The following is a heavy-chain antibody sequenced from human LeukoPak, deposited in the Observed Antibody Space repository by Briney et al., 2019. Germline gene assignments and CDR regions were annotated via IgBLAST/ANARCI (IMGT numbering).Heavy chain of an antibody. CDR2: INSDGSST. Sequence: HPGGSLRLSCAASGFTFNNHWMHWVRQAPGKGLVWVSRINSDGSSTGYADSVRGRFTISIDNAKNTLYLQMNSLRAEDTAVYYCARASGGGFDYWAQGTLVTVSS. CDR3: ARASGGGFDY. J-gene: IGHJ4*02. CDR1: GFTFNNHW. V-gene: IGHV3-74*01. D-gene: IGHD2-15*01.